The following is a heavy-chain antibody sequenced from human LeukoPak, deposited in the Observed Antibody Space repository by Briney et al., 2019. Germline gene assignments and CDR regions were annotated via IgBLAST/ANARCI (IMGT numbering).Heavy chain of an antibody. D-gene: IGHD3-22*01. Sequence: ASVKVSCKASGYTFTSYYMHWVRQAPGQGLEWMGIINPSGGSTSYAQKFQGGVTMTRDTSTSTVYMELSGLRSEDTAVYYCARRVYYDSSGYYPLDYWGQGTLVTVSS. CDR1: GYTFTSYY. CDR3: ARRVYYDSSGYYPLDY. V-gene: IGHV1-46*01. CDR2: INPSGGST. J-gene: IGHJ4*02.